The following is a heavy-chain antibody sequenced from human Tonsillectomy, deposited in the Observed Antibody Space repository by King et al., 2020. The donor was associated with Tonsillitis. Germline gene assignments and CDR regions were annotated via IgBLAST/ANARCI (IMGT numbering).Heavy chain of an antibody. J-gene: IGHJ4*02. CDR2: IRYDGSNK. D-gene: IGHD3-22*01. Sequence: VQLVESGGGVVQPGGSLRLSCAASGFTFSSYGMHWVHQAPGKGLEWVAFIRYDGSNKYYADSVKGRFTISRDNSKNTLYLQMNSLRAEDTAVYYCATGKGSSGYYQSDYWGQGTLVTVSS. CDR1: GFTFSSYG. CDR3: ATGKGSSGYYQSDY. V-gene: IGHV3-30*02.